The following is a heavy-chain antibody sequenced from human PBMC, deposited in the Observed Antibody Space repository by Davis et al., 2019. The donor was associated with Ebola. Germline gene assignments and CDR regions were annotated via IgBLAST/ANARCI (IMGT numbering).Heavy chain of an antibody. CDR2: INPNSGGT. J-gene: IGHJ4*02. D-gene: IGHD2-15*01. CDR1: VYTFTGYY. Sequence: AASVKVSCKASVYTFTGYYMHWVRQAPGQGLEWMGRINPNSGGTNYAQKFQGRVTMTRDTSISTAYMELSRLRSDDTAVYYCARGGLTEDIVVVVAALQSTYFDYWGQGTLVTVSS. CDR3: ARGGLTEDIVVVVAALQSTYFDY. V-gene: IGHV1-2*06.